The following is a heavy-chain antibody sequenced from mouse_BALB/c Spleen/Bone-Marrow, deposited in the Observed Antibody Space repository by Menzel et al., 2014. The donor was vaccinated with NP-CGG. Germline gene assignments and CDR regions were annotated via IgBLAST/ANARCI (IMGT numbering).Heavy chain of an antibody. CDR3: VRGELLAY. Sequence: VKLVESGAELVKPGTSVKMSCKASGYTFXTYWMHWVKQRPGQGLEWIGHIYPGSDSTNYNEKFKSKATLTVDTSSSTAYMQLSSLTSEDSAVYYCVRGELLAYWGQGTTLTVSS. CDR2: IYPGSDST. CDR1: GYTFXTYW. J-gene: IGHJ2*01. V-gene: IGHV1-55*01.